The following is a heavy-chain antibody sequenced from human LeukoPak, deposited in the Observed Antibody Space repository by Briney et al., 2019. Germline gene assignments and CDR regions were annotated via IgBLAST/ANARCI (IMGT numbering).Heavy chain of an antibody. Sequence: PSETLSLTCAVYGGSFSGYYWSWIRQPPGKGLEWIGGINHSGSTNYNPSLKSRVTISVDTSKNQFSLKLSSVTAADTAVYYCARGGVDCSSTSCYTGIFCYSYFQHWGQGTLVTDSS. CDR2: INHSGST. J-gene: IGHJ1*01. V-gene: IGHV4-34*01. D-gene: IGHD2-2*02. CDR3: ARGGVDCSSTSCYTGIFCYSYFQH. CDR1: GGSFSGYY.